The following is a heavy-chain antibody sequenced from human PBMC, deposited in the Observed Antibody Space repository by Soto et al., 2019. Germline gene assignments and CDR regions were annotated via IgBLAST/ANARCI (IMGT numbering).Heavy chain of an antibody. J-gene: IGHJ6*02. V-gene: IGHV4-34*01. Sequence: PSETLSLTSAVYGGSFSGYYWSWIRQPPGKGLEWIGEINHSGSTNYNPSLKSRVTISVDTSKNQFSLKLSSVTAADKAVYYCARGRHILTGYYRDLNYGMDVWGQGTTVT. CDR2: INHSGST. CDR1: GGSFSGYY. D-gene: IGHD3-9*01. CDR3: ARGRHILTGYYRDLNYGMDV.